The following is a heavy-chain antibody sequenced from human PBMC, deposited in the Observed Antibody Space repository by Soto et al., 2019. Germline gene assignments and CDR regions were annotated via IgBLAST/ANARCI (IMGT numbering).Heavy chain of an antibody. CDR1: GYTLTELS. D-gene: IGHD1-26*01. CDR3: ATEGSGSYHPYYYYGMDV. V-gene: IGHV1-24*01. J-gene: IGHJ6*02. CDR2: FDPEDGET. Sequence: ASVKVSCKVSGYTLTELSMHWVRQAPGKGLEWMGGFDPEDGETIYAQKFQGRVTMTEDTSTDTAYMELSSLRSEDTAVYYCATEGSGSYHPYYYYGMDVWGQGTTVTVSS.